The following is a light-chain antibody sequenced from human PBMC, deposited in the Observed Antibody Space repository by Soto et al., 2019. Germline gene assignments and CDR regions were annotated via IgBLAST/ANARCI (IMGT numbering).Light chain of an antibody. CDR1: QSISNY. Sequence: IGFTQWPATLSLSTGERATLSCRASQSISNYLAWYQQKPGQAPRLLIYHASNRASGIPARFSGSGSGTEFTLTISSLQSEDFAVYYCQQYNKWPPTFGQGGKVDI. CDR3: QQYNKWPPT. V-gene: IGKV3D-15*01. CDR2: HAS. J-gene: IGKJ1*01.